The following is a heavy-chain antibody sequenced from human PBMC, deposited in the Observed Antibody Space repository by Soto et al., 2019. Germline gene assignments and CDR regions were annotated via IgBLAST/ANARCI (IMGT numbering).Heavy chain of an antibody. CDR3: AGYFDWLRLDY. Sequence: QVQLVESGGGVVQPGRSLRLSCAVSGFTFSSYAMHWVRQAPGKGLEWVAIISYDGSNKYYADSVKGRFTISRDNSKNRLYLKMNSLRAGDTAVYYCAGYFDWLRLDYWGQGTLVTVSS. J-gene: IGHJ4*02. D-gene: IGHD3-9*01. CDR1: GFTFSSYA. V-gene: IGHV3-30-3*01. CDR2: ISYDGSNK.